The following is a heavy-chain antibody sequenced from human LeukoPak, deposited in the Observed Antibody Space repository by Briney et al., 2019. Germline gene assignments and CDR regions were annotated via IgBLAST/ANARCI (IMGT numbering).Heavy chain of an antibody. J-gene: IGHJ4*02. CDR3: ARELYYDFWSGPKNFDY. CDR1: GFTFSSYG. CDR2: ISYDGSNK. V-gene: IGHV3-30*03. D-gene: IGHD3-3*01. Sequence: GGSLRLSCAASGFTFSSYGMHWVRQAPGKGLEWVAVISYDGSNKYYADSVKGRFTISRDNSKNTLYLQMNSLRAEDTAVYYCARELYYDFWSGPKNFDYWGQGTLVTVSS.